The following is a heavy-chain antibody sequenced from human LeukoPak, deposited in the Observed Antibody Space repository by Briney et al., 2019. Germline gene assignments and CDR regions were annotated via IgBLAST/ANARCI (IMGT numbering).Heavy chain of an antibody. J-gene: IGHJ5*02. Sequence: PSETLSLTCTVSVGSIISYYWNWIRQPAGKGLEWIGRIYSSGSTNYNPSLQSRVTMSVHTSKNQFSLKLSSVTDADTAVYYCARDPSSFGGRFDPWGQGTLVAVSS. CDR3: ARDPSSFGGRFDP. CDR2: IYSSGST. D-gene: IGHD3-10*01. CDR1: VGSIISYY. V-gene: IGHV4-4*07.